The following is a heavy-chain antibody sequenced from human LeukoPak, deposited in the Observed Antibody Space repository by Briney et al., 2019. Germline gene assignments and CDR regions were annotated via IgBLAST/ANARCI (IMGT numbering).Heavy chain of an antibody. CDR3: ASLYYDSSGYYYPYYYYGMDV. CDR1: GFSFGSYG. CDR2: ISHEGSAK. Sequence: GGSLRLSCAASGFSFGSYGIHWVRQAPGKGLEWVAVISHEGSAKYHADSVKGRFTVSRDNSKNMVYLQMNSLRSEDTAVYYCASLYYDSSGYYYPYYYYGMDVWGQGTTVTVSS. D-gene: IGHD3-22*01. V-gene: IGHV3-30*03. J-gene: IGHJ6*02.